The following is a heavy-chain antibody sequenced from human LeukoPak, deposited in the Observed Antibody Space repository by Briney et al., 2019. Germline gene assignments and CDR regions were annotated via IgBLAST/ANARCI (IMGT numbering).Heavy chain of an antibody. D-gene: IGHD6-13*01. V-gene: IGHV3-21*04. J-gene: IGHJ4*02. CDR1: GFTFSSYG. CDR3: ARPYSSSLLPPPHADY. Sequence: GGSLRLSCAASGFTFSSYGINWVRQAPGKGLEWVSFISTTSSYMYYADSVKGRFTISRDNAKNSLYLQMNSLRAEDTAIYYCARPYSSSLLPPPHADYWGPGTLVTVSS. CDR2: ISTTSSYM.